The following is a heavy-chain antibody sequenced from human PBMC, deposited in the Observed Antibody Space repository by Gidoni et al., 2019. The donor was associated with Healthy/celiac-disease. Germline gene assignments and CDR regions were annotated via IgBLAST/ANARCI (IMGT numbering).Heavy chain of an antibody. CDR2: ISSSRSYI. Sequence: EVQLVESGGGLVKPGGSLRLSCAASGFTFSSYSRNWVRQAPGKGLECVSSISSSRSYISYADSVKGRFTISRDNAKNSLYLQMNSLRAGDTAVYYCARLTTVVDFDYWGQGTLVTVSS. D-gene: IGHD4-17*01. V-gene: IGHV3-21*01. CDR3: ARLTTVVDFDY. CDR1: GFTFSSYS. J-gene: IGHJ4*02.